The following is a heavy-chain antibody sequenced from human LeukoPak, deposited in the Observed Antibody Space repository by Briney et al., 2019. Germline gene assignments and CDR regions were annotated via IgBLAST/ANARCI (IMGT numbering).Heavy chain of an antibody. CDR2: ISSSGSTI. V-gene: IGHV3-11*01. CDR1: GFTLSDYY. D-gene: IGHD6-13*01. J-gene: IGHJ6*02. CDR3: VRGSRRKGNYYYGMDV. Sequence: GGSLRLSCAASGFTLSDYYMSWIRQAPGKGLEWVSYISSSGSTIYYADSVKGRFTISRDNAKNSLYLQMNSLRAEDTAVYYCVRGSRRKGNYYYGMDVWGQGTTVTVSS.